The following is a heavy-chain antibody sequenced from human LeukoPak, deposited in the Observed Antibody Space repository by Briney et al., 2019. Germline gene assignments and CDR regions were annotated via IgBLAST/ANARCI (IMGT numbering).Heavy chain of an antibody. V-gene: IGHV1-69*05. CDR1: GGTFSSYA. CDR3: AREGGGNSVIAAAGTRWFDP. J-gene: IGHJ5*02. CDR2: IIPIFGTA. D-gene: IGHD6-13*01. Sequence: SVKVSCKASGGTFSSYAISWVRQAPGQGLGWMGGIIPIFGTANYAQKFQGRVTITTDESTSTAYMELSSLRSEDTAVYYCAREGGGNSVIAAAGTRWFDPWGQGTLVTVSS.